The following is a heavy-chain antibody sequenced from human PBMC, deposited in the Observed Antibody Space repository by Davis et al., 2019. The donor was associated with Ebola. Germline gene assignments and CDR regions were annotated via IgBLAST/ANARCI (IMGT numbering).Heavy chain of an antibody. Sequence: GESLKISCAASGFTFSSYSMNWVRQAPGKGLEWVSYISSSSSTIYYANSVKGRFTISRDNAKNSLYLQMNSLRDEDTAVYYCARGRNWFDPWGQGTLVTVSS. CDR3: ARGRNWFDP. CDR2: ISSSSSTI. V-gene: IGHV3-48*02. CDR1: GFTFSSYS. J-gene: IGHJ5*02.